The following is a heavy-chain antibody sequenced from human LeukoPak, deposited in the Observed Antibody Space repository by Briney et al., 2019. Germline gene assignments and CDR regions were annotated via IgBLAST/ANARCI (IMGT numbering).Heavy chain of an antibody. V-gene: IGHV3-64*01. Sequence: GGSLRLSCAASGFTFSSYAMHWVRQAPGKGLEYVSAISSNGGSTYYANSVKGRFTISRDNSKNTLYLQMGSLRAEDMAVYYCARSQWLAMKIFDYWGQGTLVTVSP. D-gene: IGHD6-19*01. CDR3: ARSQWLAMKIFDY. J-gene: IGHJ4*02. CDR1: GFTFSSYA. CDR2: ISSNGGST.